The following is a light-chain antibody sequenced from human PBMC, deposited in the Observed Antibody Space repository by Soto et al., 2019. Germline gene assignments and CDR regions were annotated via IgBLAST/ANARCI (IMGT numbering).Light chain of an antibody. J-gene: IGLJ1*01. CDR2: DVS. Sequence: ALTQPASVSGSPGQSITISCSGTSSDVGGYNYVFWYQHHPGKAPKLMIYDVSNRPSGVSNRFSGSKSGNTASLTISGLQSEDEADYYCSSYTSSSTYVFETGTKVTVL. V-gene: IGLV2-14*03. CDR1: SSDVGGYNY. CDR3: SSYTSSSTYV.